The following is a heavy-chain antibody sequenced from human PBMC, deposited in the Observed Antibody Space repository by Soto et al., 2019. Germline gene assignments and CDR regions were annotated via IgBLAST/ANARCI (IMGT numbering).Heavy chain of an antibody. CDR2: TWNDGSNK. CDR1: GFTFSTYG. J-gene: IGHJ3*02. V-gene: IGHV3-33*01. Sequence: QVQLVESGGGVVQPGRSLRLSCVASGFTFSTYGMHWVRQAPGKGLEWVAMTWNDGSNKYYTDSMKDRFTISRDNSKNTLYLQMNSLTDEDSAVYDCTTELNDMQAFDIWGQGTMVTVSS. D-gene: IGHD1-1*01. CDR3: TTELNDMQAFDI.